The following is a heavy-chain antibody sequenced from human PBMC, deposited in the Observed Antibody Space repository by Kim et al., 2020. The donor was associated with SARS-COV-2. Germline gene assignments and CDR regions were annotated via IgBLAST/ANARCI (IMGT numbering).Heavy chain of an antibody. J-gene: IGHJ2*01. CDR1: GFPFRNSA. Sequence: GGSLRLSCAASGFPFRNSAMSWVRQAPGKGLEWVAGIFGSGSGTYYGAPVKGRFSISRDNSQSTLFLQMDNLRAEDTAVYYCARHLHVTTVTFYWYRVLWGRGTLVTLSS. CDR3: ARHLHVTTVTFYWYRVL. V-gene: IGHV3-23*01. CDR2: IFGSGSGT. D-gene: IGHD2-21*02.